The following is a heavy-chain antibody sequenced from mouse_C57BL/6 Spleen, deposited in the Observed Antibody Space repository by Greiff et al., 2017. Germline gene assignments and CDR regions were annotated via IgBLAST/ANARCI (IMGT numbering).Heavy chain of an antibody. CDR3: TPCYCGSSYVGAMDY. CDR2: IDPEDGDT. V-gene: IGHV14-1*01. D-gene: IGHD1-1*01. CDR1: GFNIKDYY. Sequence: EVQLQQSGAELVRPGASVKLSCTASGFNIKDYYMHWVKQRPEQGLEWIGRIDPEDGDTEYAPKFQGKATMTADTSSNTAYLQLSSLTSEDTAVYYCTPCYCGSSYVGAMDYWGQGTSVTVSS. J-gene: IGHJ4*01.